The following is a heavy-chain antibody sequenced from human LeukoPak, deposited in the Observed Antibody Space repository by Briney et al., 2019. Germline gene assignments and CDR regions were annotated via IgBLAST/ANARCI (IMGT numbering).Heavy chain of an antibody. CDR2: IDWDSGNI. CDR3: AKAGFSSGWYDVDY. Sequence: GGSPRLSCAASGFTFDNYVMHWVRQPPGKGLEWVSGIDWDSGNIGYADSVKGRFTVSRDDAKNSLYLQMNSLRAEDTALYYCAKAGFSSGWYDVDYWGQGTLVTVSS. CDR1: GFTFDNYV. J-gene: IGHJ4*02. D-gene: IGHD6-19*01. V-gene: IGHV3-9*01.